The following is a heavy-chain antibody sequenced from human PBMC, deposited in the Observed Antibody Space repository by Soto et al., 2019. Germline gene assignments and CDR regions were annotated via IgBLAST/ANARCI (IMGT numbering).Heavy chain of an antibody. Sequence: GTPSLTCAVYGESFGGYYWSWIRQPPGKGLEWIGEINHSGSTNYNPSLKSRVTISVDTSKNQFSLKLSSVTAADTAVYYCARGRGQLVLRSHSSYYAMDVRCQCTTGT. CDR1: GESFGGYY. V-gene: IGHV4-34*01. CDR3: ARGRGQLVLRSHSSYYAMDV. D-gene: IGHD6-13*01. J-gene: IGHJ6*02. CDR2: INHSGST.